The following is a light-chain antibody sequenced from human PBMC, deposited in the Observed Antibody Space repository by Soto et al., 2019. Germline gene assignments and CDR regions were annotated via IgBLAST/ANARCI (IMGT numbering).Light chain of an antibody. V-gene: IGKV3-20*01. J-gene: IGKJ2*01. CDR1: QSVPSGQ. Sequence: EIVLTQSPGTLSLSPGERATLSCRASQSVPSGQVGWYQQKLARTPRLLIYAASSRATGVPDRFSGSGSGTDFTLTIDRLEPGDSAVYYCQQYGSTPPFTFGQGNKLEI. CDR2: AAS. CDR3: QQYGSTPPFT.